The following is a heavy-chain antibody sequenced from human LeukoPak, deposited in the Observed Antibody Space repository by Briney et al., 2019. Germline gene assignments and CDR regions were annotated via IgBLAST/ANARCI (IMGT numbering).Heavy chain of an antibody. CDR2: ISGSGGST. V-gene: IGHV3-23*01. CDR1: GFTFSSYA. Sequence: GGSLRLSCAASGFTFSSYAMSWVRQAPGKGLEWVSAISGSGGSTYYADSVKGRFTISRDNSKNTLYLQMNSLRVEDTALYYCAKDRDYYGTGSDFPYWGQGTLVTVSS. CDR3: AKDRDYYGTGSDFPY. J-gene: IGHJ4*02. D-gene: IGHD3-10*01.